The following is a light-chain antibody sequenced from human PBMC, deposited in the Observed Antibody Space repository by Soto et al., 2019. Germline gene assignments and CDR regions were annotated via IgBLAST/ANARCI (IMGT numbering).Light chain of an antibody. CDR3: QQRSNWPWT. CDR2: DAS. CDR1: QSVSIY. Sequence: EIVLTQSPATLSLSPGERATLSCRASQSVSIYLAWYQQKPDQAPRLLIYDASNRATGIPARFSGSGSGTDFTLTISSLEPEDFAVYYCQQRSNWPWTFGQGTK. V-gene: IGKV3-11*01. J-gene: IGKJ1*01.